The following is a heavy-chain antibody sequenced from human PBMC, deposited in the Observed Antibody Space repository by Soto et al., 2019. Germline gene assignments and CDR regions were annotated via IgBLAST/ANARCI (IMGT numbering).Heavy chain of an antibody. D-gene: IGHD2-8*01. CDR2: IDPSDSYT. CDR1: GYSFTSYW. J-gene: IGHJ4*02. CDR3: ARLGMRGVGPQNAQPLDY. Sequence: EVQLVQSGAEVKKPGESLKISCQGSGYSFTSYWITWVRQMPGKGLEWMGRIDPSDSYTYYSPSFQGHVTISTDKSISTAYLQWSSLKASDTAIYYCARLGMRGVGPQNAQPLDYWGQGTLVTVSS. V-gene: IGHV5-10-1*03.